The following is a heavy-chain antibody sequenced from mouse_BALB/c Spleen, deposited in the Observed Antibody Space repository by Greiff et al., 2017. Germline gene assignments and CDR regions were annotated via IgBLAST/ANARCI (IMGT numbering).Heavy chain of an antibody. J-gene: IGHJ1*01. V-gene: IGHV5-6-5*01. CDR1: GFTFSSYA. Sequence: EVKLMESGGGLVKPGGSLKLSCAASGFTFSSYAMSWVRQTPEKRLEWVASISSGGSTYYPDSVKGRFTISRDNARNILYLQMSSLRSEDTAMYYCARGYSGRYFDVWGAGTTVTVSS. D-gene: IGHD2-12*01. CDR2: ISSGGST. CDR3: ARGYSGRYFDV.